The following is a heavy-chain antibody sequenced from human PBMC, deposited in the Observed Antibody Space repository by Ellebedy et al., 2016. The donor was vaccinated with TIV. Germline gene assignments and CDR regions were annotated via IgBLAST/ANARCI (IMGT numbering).Heavy chain of an antibody. V-gene: IGHV4-59*01. D-gene: IGHD3-22*01. CDR2: IFYSGST. CDR3: ARLVNNWFDP. Sequence: SETLSLTCTVSGGSISSYYWSWIRQPPAKGLAWIGYIFYSGSTNYNPSLKSRVTISVDTSKNQFSLKVSSVTAADTAVYYCARLVNNWFDPWGQGTLVTVSS. CDR1: GGSISSYY. J-gene: IGHJ5*02.